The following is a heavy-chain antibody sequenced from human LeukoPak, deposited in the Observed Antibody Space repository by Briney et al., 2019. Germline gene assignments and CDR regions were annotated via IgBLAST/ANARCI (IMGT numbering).Heavy chain of an antibody. CDR1: GFTFSSYS. CDR2: ISSSSSYI. J-gene: IGHJ6*03. CDR3: ARLGPISSSWYDYYYHYMDV. Sequence: GGSLRLSCAASGFTFSSYSMNWVRQAPGKGLEWVSSISSSSSYIYYADSVKGRFTISRDNAKNSLYLQMNSLRAEDTAVYYCARLGPISSSWYDYYYHYMDVWGKGTTVTVSS. D-gene: IGHD6-13*01. V-gene: IGHV3-21*01.